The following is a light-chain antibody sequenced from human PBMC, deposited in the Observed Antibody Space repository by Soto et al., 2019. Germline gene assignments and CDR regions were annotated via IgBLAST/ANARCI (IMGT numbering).Light chain of an antibody. CDR1: QSVSSSY. V-gene: IGKV3-20*01. J-gene: IGKJ4*01. CDR2: GAS. Sequence: EIVLTQSPGTLSLSPGERATLSCRASQSVSSSYLAWYQQKPGQAPRLLIYGASSRATGIPDRFSGSGSGTDFTLTISRLEPEYFAVYYCQQYGSSSFTFGGGTKVEIK. CDR3: QQYGSSSFT.